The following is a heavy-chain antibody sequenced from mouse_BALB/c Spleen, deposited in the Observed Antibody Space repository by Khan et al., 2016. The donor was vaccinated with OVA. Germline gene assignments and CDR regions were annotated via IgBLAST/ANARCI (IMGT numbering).Heavy chain of an antibody. D-gene: IGHD1-1*01. V-gene: IGHV3-2*02. CDR2: ISYSGNT. Sequence: VQLQQSGPGLVKPSQSLSLTCTVTGYSITTDYAWNWIRQFPGNKLEWMGYISYSGNTKYNPSLKSRISFTRDTSTNPFFLQLTSVTTEDTARYYCARVYGGEFDYWGQGNTRTVSS. J-gene: IGHJ2*01. CDR1: GYSITTDYA. CDR3: ARVYGGEFDY.